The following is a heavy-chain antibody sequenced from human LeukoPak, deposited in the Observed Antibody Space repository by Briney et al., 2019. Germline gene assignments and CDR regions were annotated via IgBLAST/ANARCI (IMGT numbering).Heavy chain of an antibody. CDR3: ARQGVAVAFDP. CDR1: GGSISSYY. CDR2: IYTSGST. J-gene: IGHJ5*02. Sequence: SETLSLTCTVSGGSISSYYWSWIRQPPGKGLEWIGYIYTSGSTNYNPSLKSRVTISVDTSKNQFSLKLSSVTAADTAVYYCARQGVAVAFDPWGQGTLVTVSS. D-gene: IGHD6-19*01. V-gene: IGHV4-4*09.